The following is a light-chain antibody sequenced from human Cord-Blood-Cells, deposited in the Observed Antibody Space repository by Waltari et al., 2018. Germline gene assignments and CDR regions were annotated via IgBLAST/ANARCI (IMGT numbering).Light chain of an antibody. V-gene: IGKV1-13*02. Sequence: IKLTQPPPSLSASLGERVTITCRASQGISSALAWYQQKPGKAPKLLIYDASSLESGVPSRFSGSGSGTDFTLTISSLQPEDFATYYCQQFNSYPLTFGGGTKVEIK. CDR1: QGISSA. J-gene: IGKJ4*01. CDR3: QQFNSYPLT. CDR2: DAS.